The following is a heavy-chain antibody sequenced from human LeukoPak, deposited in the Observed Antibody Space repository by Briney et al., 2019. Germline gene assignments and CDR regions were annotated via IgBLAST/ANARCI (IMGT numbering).Heavy chain of an antibody. V-gene: IGHV3-23*01. Sequence: PGGSLRLSCAASGFTFSSYAMNWVRQAPGKGLEWVSAISGSGGSTYYADSVKGRLTISRDNSKNTLYLQMNSLRAEDTAVYYCAKDTVIQLWLEGGYYFDYWGQGTLVTVSS. J-gene: IGHJ4*02. CDR2: ISGSGGST. CDR3: AKDTVIQLWLEGGYYFDY. CDR1: GFTFSSYA. D-gene: IGHD5-18*01.